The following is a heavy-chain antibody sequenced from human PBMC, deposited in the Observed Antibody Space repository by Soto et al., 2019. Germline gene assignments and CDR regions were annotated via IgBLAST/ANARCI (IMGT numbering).Heavy chain of an antibody. V-gene: IGHV1-18*01. J-gene: IGHJ4*02. CDR2: INTSNDNK. Sequence: ASVKVSCKASGYTFTNYGISWVRQAPGEGLEWVGWINTSNDNKLYAQKLQGRLTLTTDTSTSTAYMDLTTLRSDDTAVYFCARDPGAASFDFWAQGTLITVSS. D-gene: IGHD2-15*01. CDR1: GYTFTNYG. CDR3: ARDPGAASFDF.